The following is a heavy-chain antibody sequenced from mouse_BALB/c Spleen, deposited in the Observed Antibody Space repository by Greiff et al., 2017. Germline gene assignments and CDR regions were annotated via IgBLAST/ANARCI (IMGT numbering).Heavy chain of an antibody. CDR3: ARRHYDYDALAY. Sequence: QVQLQQSGPGLVQPSQSLSITCTVSGFSLTRYGVHWVRQSPGKGLEWLGVIWSGGSTDYNAAFISRLSISKDNSKSQVFFKMNSLQANDTAIYYCARRHYDYDALAYWGQGTLVTVSA. CDR2: IWSGGST. V-gene: IGHV2-2*02. D-gene: IGHD2-4*01. J-gene: IGHJ3*01. CDR1: GFSLTRYG.